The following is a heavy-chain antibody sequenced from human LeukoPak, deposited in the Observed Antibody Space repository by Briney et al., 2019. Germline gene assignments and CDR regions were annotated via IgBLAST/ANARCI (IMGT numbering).Heavy chain of an antibody. CDR3: ARSPMVRGVHYCYYMDV. J-gene: IGHJ6*03. D-gene: IGHD3-10*01. V-gene: IGHV1-69*06. CDR2: IIPIFGTA. CDR1: GGTFSSYA. Sequence: TSVKVSCKASGGTFSSYAISWVRQAPGQGLEWMGGIIPIFGTANYAQKFQGRVTITADKSTSTAYMELSSLRSEDTAVYYCARSPMVRGVHYCYYMDVWGKGTTVTVSS.